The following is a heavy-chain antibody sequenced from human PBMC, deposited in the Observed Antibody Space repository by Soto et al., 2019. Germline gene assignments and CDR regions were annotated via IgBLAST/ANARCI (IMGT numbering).Heavy chain of an antibody. CDR1: GGSISSGGYY. J-gene: IGHJ5*02. CDR2: IYYSGST. Sequence: SETLSLTCTVSGGSISSGGYYWSWIRQHPKKGMKWIGYIYYSGSTYYNPSLKSRVTISVDTSKKQFSLKLSSVTAADTAFFYCARADYGGNSVGWWFDPWGQGTLVTVPQ. D-gene: IGHD4-17*01. CDR3: ARADYGGNSVGWWFDP. V-gene: IGHV4-31*03.